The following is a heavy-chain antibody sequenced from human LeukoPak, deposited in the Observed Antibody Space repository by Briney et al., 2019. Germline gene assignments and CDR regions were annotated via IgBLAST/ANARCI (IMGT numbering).Heavy chain of an antibody. CDR3: ARHWGYIVVVPAAMGEGNWFDP. CDR1: GGSISTSNYY. Sequence: SETLSLTCTVSGGSISTSNYYWGWLRQPPGKGLEWIGSIYYSGHTYYNPSLKGRVTISVDTSKNQFSLKLSSVTAADTAVYYCARHWGYIVVVPAAMGEGNWFDPWGQGTLVTVSS. D-gene: IGHD2-2*01. CDR2: IYYSGHT. J-gene: IGHJ5*02. V-gene: IGHV4-39*01.